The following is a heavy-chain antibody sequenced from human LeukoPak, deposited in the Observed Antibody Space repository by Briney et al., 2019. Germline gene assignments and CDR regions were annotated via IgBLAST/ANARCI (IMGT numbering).Heavy chain of an antibody. Sequence: PSETLSLTCTVSGDSISSYYWSWTRQPAGKGLEWIGRIHTSGSTNHNPSLTSRVTMSVDTSKNQFSLKLTSVTAADTAVYYCARETAELGRSFDYWGQGAQVTVSS. D-gene: IGHD6-6*01. CDR3: ARETAELGRSFDY. CDR2: IHTSGST. CDR1: GDSISSYY. V-gene: IGHV4-4*07. J-gene: IGHJ4*02.